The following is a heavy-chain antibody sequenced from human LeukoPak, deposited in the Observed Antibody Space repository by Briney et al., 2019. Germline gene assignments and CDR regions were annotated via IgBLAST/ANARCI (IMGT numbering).Heavy chain of an antibody. CDR2: IIPIFGTA. Sequence: ASVKVSCKASGGTFSSYAIRWVRQAPGQGLEWMGGIIPIFGTANYAQKFQGRVTITADESTSTAYMELSSLRSEDTAVYYCARGVEHYYYGMDVWGKGTTVTVSS. V-gene: IGHV1-69*13. J-gene: IGHJ6*04. CDR1: GGTFSSYA. CDR3: ARGVEHYYYGMDV.